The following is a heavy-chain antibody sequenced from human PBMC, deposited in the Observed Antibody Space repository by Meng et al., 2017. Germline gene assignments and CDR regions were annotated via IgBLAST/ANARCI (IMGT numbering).Heavy chain of an antibody. CDR1: GYTFTGYY. CDR3: ARDLDGYSYDLHYFDY. V-gene: IGHV1-2*06. CDR2: INPNSGGT. J-gene: IGHJ4*02. D-gene: IGHD5-18*01. Sequence: ASVKVSCKASGYTFTGYYMHWVRQAPGQGLEWMGRINPNSGGTNYAQKFQGRVTMTRDTSISTAYMELSRLRSDDTAVYYCARDLDGYSYDLHYFDYWGQGTLVTVSS.